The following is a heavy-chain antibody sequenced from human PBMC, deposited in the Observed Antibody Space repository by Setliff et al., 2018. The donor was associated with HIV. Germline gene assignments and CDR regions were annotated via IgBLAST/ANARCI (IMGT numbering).Heavy chain of an antibody. CDR2: VYPSDGST. V-gene: IGHV1-46*01. CDR1: GYTFTSYY. CDR3: ARFANYYHTSGYGWFDP. D-gene: IGHD3-22*01. J-gene: IGHJ5*02. Sequence: ASVKVSCKASGYTFTSYYMHWVRQAPGQGLEWMGMVYPSDGSTSYAQKFQGRVTMTRDTSTSTIYMELSSLSSEDTAVYYCARFANYYHTSGYGWFDPWGQGTLVTVSS.